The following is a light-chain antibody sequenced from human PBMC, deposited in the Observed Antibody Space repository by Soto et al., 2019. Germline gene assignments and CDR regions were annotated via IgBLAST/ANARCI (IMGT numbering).Light chain of an antibody. V-gene: IGKV3-20*01. CDR2: GTS. CDR1: QSVNSN. CDR3: QQYGSSPRT. Sequence: EVMLTQSPATLSVSPGERATLSCRASQSVNSNLAWYQQKAGQAPRLLIYGTSTRATGIPDRFTGSGSGTDFTLTISRLEPEDFAVYYCQQYGSSPRTFGQGSMVDIK. J-gene: IGKJ1*01.